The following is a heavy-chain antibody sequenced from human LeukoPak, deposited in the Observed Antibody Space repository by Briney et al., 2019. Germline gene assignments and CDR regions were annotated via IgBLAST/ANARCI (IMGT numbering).Heavy chain of an antibody. CDR3: ARFSGRLYYYGSGSYSY. D-gene: IGHD3-10*01. J-gene: IGHJ4*02. V-gene: IGHV1-18*01. CDR2: ISAYNGNT. CDR1: GYTFTSYG. Sequence: GASVKVSCKASGYTFTSYGISWVRQAPGQGLEWMGWISAYNGNTNYAQKLQGRVTMTTDTSTSTAYMELRSLRSDDTAVYYCARFSGRLYYYGSGSYSYWGQGTLVTVSS.